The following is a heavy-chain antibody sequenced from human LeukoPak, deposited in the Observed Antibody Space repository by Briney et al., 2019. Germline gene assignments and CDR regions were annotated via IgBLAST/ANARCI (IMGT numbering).Heavy chain of an antibody. J-gene: IGHJ4*02. CDR2: INHSGST. V-gene: IGHV4-34*01. Sequence: SETLSLTCAVYGGSFSGYYWSWIRQPPGMGLEWIGEINHSGSTNYNPSLKSRVTTSVDTSKNQFSLKLSPVTAADTAVYYCARGNYYYDSSGYFDYWGQGTLVTVSS. CDR3: ARGNYYYDSSGYFDY. CDR1: GGSFSGYY. D-gene: IGHD3-22*01.